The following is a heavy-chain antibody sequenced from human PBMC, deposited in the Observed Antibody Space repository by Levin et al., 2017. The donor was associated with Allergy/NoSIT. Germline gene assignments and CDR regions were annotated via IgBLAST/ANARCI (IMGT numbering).Heavy chain of an antibody. D-gene: IGHD4-17*01. CDR1: GGSISSGSYY. J-gene: IGHJ2*01. CDR2: IYTSGST. V-gene: IGHV4-61*02. Sequence: SETLSLTCTVSGGSISSGSYYWSWIRQPAGKGLEWIGRIYTSGSTNYNPSLKSRVTISVDTSKNQFSLKLSSVTAADTAVYYCAKGYGDYGYFDLWGRGTLVTVSS. CDR3: AKGYGDYGYFDL.